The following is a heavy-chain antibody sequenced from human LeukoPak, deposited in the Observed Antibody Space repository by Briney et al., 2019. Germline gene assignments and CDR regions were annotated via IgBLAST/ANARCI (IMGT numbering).Heavy chain of an antibody. Sequence: GGSLRLSCAASGFTVSSNYMSWVRQAPGKGLEWVSVIYSGGSTYYADSVKGRFTISRDNSKNTLYLQMNSLRAEDTAVYYCARGPRYYYGSGSYYNGYYYYMDVWGKGTTVTISS. CDR1: GFTVSSNY. J-gene: IGHJ6*03. CDR2: IYSGGST. V-gene: IGHV3-66*01. CDR3: ARGPRYYYGSGSYYNGYYYYMDV. D-gene: IGHD3-10*01.